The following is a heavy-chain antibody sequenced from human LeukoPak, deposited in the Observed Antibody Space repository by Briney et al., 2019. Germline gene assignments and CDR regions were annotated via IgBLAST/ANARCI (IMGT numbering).Heavy chain of an antibody. D-gene: IGHD2-2*01. J-gene: IGHJ4*02. Sequence: PSETLSLTCTVSGGSISSGDYYWRWIRQPPGKGLEWIGYIYYSGSTNYNPSLKSRVTISVDTSKNQFSLKLSSVTAADTAVYYCARVGSSTNGEIDYWGQGTLVTVSS. CDR1: GGSISSGDYY. V-gene: IGHV4-61*08. CDR3: ARVGSSTNGEIDY. CDR2: IYYSGST.